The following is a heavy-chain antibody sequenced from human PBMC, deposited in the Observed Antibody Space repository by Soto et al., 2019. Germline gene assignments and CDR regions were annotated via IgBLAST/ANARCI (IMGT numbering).Heavy chain of an antibody. CDR3: ARDTYSNYYYYMDV. Sequence: GGSLRLSCAASGFTFSDYYMSWIRQAPGKGLEWVSYISSSGSTIYYADSVKGRFTISRDNAKNSLYLQMNSLRAEDTAVYYCARDTYSNYYYYMDVWGKGTTVTVSS. CDR2: ISSSGSTI. J-gene: IGHJ6*03. D-gene: IGHD4-4*01. CDR1: GFTFSDYY. V-gene: IGHV3-11*01.